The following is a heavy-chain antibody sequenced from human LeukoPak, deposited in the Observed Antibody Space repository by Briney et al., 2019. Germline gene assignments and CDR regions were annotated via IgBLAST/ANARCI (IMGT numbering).Heavy chain of an antibody. CDR2: ISGSGGST. J-gene: IGHJ4*02. D-gene: IGHD2-8*01. V-gene: IGHV3-23*01. CDR1: GFTFSSYA. Sequence: GGSLRLSCAAYGFTFSSYAMSWVRQEPGKGVEWVSAISGSGGSTYYADSVNDRSTISRHNSKDTLYLQMNSLRADDTAVYYCAYDSVLVVYDISPHYWGQGTLVTVSS. CDR3: AYDSVLVVYDISPHY.